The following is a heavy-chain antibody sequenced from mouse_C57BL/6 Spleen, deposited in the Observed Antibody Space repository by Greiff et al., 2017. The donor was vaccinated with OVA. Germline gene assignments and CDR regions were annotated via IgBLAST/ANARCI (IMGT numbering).Heavy chain of an antibody. CDR3: ARQAVVATKAWFAY. CDR1: GYTFTSYW. V-gene: IGHV1-61*01. D-gene: IGHD1-1*01. J-gene: IGHJ3*01. Sequence: QVQLQQPGAELVRPGSSVKLSCKASGYTFTSYWMDWVKQRPGQGLEWIGNIYPSDSETHYDQKFKDKATLTVDKSSSTAYMQLSSLTSEDSAVYYCARQAVVATKAWFAYWGQGTLVTVSA. CDR2: IYPSDSET.